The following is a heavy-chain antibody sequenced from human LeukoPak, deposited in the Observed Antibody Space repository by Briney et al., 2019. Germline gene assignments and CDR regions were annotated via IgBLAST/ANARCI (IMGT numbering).Heavy chain of an antibody. V-gene: IGHV4-59*01. J-gene: IGHJ5*02. Sequence: SETLSLTCTVSGGSISSYYWSWIRQPPGKGLEWIGYIYYSGSTNYNPSLKSRVTISVDTSKNQFSLKLSSVTAADTAVYYCARGSYDYGDYGWFDPWGQGTLSPSPQ. CDR2: IYYSGST. CDR1: GGSISSYY. CDR3: ARGSYDYGDYGWFDP. D-gene: IGHD4-17*01.